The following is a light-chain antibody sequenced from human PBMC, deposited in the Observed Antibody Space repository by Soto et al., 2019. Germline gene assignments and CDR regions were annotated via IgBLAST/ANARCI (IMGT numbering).Light chain of an antibody. CDR1: QSVSRN. CDR2: GAS. J-gene: IGKJ5*01. Sequence: IGMTQSACPLSVSPGERATLSCRASQSVSRNLAWYQQKTGQAPRLLIYGASSRATGIPDRFSGSGSGTDVNLTISRLETEDFAVYYCQQYGSSPITFGQGTRLAIK. CDR3: QQYGSSPIT. V-gene: IGKV3-20*01.